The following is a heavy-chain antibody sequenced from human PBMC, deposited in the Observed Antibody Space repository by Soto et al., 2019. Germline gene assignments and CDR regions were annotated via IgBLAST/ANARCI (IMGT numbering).Heavy chain of an antibody. V-gene: IGHV3-74*01. D-gene: IGHD2-21*02. J-gene: IGHJ4*02. Sequence: GGSLRLSCAASGFPFTNYWMNWVRQTPGKGLMWVSRISPDGSDVGYADSVEGRFTVSRDNAKNTLYLQMHSLRAEDTAMYYCACGGDVVPVAPSDFDRWGQGPLVTVSS. CDR3: ACGGDVVPVAPSDFDR. CDR1: GFPFTNYW. CDR2: ISPDGSDV.